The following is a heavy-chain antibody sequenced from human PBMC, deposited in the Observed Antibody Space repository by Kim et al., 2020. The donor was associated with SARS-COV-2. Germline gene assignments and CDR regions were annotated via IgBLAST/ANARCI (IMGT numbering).Heavy chain of an antibody. Sequence: VKGRFTISRDNAKNSLYLQMNSLRAEDTAVYYCAGGSTMVRGVIITPFDYWGQGTLVTVSS. CDR3: AGGSTMVRGVIITPFDY. J-gene: IGHJ4*02. V-gene: IGHV3-7*04. D-gene: IGHD3-10*01.